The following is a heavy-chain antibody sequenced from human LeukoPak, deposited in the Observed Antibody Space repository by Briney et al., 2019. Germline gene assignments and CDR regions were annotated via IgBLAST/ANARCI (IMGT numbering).Heavy chain of an antibody. CDR1: GCTFSSYT. D-gene: IGHD3-22*01. V-gene: IGHV1-69*10. J-gene: IGHJ6*02. CDR3: ARAPTAYYYDSGDYYGMDV. CDR2: IIPILGIA. Sequence: GASVKVSCKASGCTFSSYTISWVRQAPGKGLEWMGRIIPILGIANYAQKFQGRVTITADKSTSTAYMELSSLRSEDTAVYYCARAPTAYYYDSGDYYGMDVWGQGTTVTVSS.